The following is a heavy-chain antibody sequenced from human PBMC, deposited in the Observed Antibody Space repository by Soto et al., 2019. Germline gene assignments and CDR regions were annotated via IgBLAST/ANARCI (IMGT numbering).Heavy chain of an antibody. CDR1: GFTFSSYG. CDR2: ISYDGSNK. Sequence: QVQLVESGGGVVQPGRSLRLSCAAPGFTFSSYGMHWVRQAPGKGLEWVAVISYDGSNKYYADSVKGRFTISRDNSKNTLYLQMNSLRAEDTAVYYCAKEPIPVYYYYGMDVWGQGTTVTVSS. CDR3: AKEPIPVYYYYGMDV. J-gene: IGHJ6*02. V-gene: IGHV3-30*18.